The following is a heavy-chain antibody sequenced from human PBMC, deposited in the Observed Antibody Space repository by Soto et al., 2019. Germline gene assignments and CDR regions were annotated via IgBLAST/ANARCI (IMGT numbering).Heavy chain of an antibody. D-gene: IGHD3-22*01. CDR1: GGSISSYY. V-gene: IGHV4-59*12. Sequence: SETLSLTCTVSGGSISSYYWSWIRQPPGKGLEWIGYIYYSGSTNYNPSLKSRVTISVDTSKNQFSLKLSSVTAADTAVYYCARDRWLLPYYYYGMDVWGQGTTVTVSS. J-gene: IGHJ6*02. CDR2: IYYSGST. CDR3: ARDRWLLPYYYYGMDV.